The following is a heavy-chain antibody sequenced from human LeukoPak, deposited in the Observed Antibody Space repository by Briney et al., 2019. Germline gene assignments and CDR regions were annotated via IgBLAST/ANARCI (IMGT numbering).Heavy chain of an antibody. CDR2: VNPDDSDT. D-gene: IGHD3-10*01. CDR1: GSSFTSHW. Sequence: GASLKISCKGSGSSFTSHWIGWVRQLPGKGVEWMGIVNPDDSDTIYSPSFQGQVTISADESITTAYLQWSSLKASDTAMYYCARLRWPRGGRSSFDYWGQGALVTVSS. J-gene: IGHJ4*02. CDR3: ARLRWPRGGRSSFDY. V-gene: IGHV5-51*01.